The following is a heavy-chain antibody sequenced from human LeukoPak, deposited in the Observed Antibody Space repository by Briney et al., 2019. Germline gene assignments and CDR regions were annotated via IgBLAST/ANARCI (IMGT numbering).Heavy chain of an antibody. CDR2: ISGSGGST. D-gene: IGHD6-13*01. V-gene: IGHV3-23*01. J-gene: IGHJ4*02. CDR1: GSTFSSYA. Sequence: PGGSLRLSCAAPGSTFSSYAMSWVRQAPGKGLEWVSAISGSGGSTYYADSVKGRFTISRDNSKNTLYLQMNSLRAEDTAVYYCAKDRYSSSWFMKSYYFDYWGQGTLVTVSS. CDR3: AKDRYSSSWFMKSYYFDY.